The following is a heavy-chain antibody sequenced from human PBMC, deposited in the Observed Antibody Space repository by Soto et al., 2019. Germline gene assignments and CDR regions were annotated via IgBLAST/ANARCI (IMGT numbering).Heavy chain of an antibody. V-gene: IGHV4-39*01. J-gene: IGHJ3*02. CDR2: ISSSGSS. CDR1: GASTTISTDD. D-gene: IGHD3-22*01. CDR3: ARHYYASSGYWAAAFDI. Sequence: SETLSLTCTVAGASTTISTDDWGWIRQPPGKGLEGIGSISSSGSSYYTPSLQSRVTISADTSKNPFSLKLSSVTAADTAVYYCARHYYASSGYWAAAFDIWGQGPMVTVSS.